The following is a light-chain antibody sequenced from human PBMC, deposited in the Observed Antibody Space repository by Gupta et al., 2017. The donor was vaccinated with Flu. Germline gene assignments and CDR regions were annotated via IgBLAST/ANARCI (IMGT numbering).Light chain of an antibody. V-gene: IGKV2-28*01. CDR1: QSPLNGDGNNY. J-gene: IGKJ5*01. Sequence: ISGRSSQSPLNGDGNNYVDWYLQKPGQSPQLLISLGSNRASGVPDRFSGSGSGTYFTLKIDRVEAEDVVIYYCMQAIKPPFTFGQGTRLETK. CDR3: MQAIKPPFT. CDR2: LGS.